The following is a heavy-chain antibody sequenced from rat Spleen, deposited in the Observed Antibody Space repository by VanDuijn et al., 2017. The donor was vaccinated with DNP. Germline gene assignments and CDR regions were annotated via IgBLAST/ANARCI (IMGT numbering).Heavy chain of an antibody. CDR2: ISYSGGT. CDR1: GYSITNNY. V-gene: IGHV3-1*01. D-gene: IGHD1-12*03. Sequence: EVQLQESGPGLVKPSQSLSLTCSVTGYSITNNYWGWIRKFPGDKMEWIGHISYSGGTGYNPSLKSRISITRDTSKNQFFLHLNSVTTEDTATYYCARGNDGYFPNWYFDFWGQEPWSPCPQ. J-gene: IGHJ1*01. CDR3: ARGNDGYFPNWYFDF.